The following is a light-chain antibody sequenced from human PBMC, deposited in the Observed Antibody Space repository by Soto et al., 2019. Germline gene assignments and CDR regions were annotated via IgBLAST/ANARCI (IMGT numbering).Light chain of an antibody. CDR2: WAS. CDR3: QQYYTTLS. V-gene: IGKV4-1*01. CDR1: QSVLYNSDNKNY. J-gene: IGKJ4*01. Sequence: DIVMTQSPDSLAVSLGERATINCKSSQSVLYNSDNKNYLAWYQQKAGQPPKLLIYWASTRDSGVPDRFSGSGSGADFTLTINNLQAEDVAVYYCQQYYTTLSFDGGTKVEIK.